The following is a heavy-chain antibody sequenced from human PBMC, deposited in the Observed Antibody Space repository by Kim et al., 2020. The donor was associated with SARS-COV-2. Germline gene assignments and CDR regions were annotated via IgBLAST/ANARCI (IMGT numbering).Heavy chain of an antibody. V-gene: IGHV3-23*01. Sequence: DSVKGRFTISRDNSKNTLYLQMNSLRAEDTAVYYCASHVWGPAADNWFDPWGQGTLVTVSS. D-gene: IGHD6-13*01. J-gene: IGHJ5*02. CDR3: ASHVWGPAADNWFDP.